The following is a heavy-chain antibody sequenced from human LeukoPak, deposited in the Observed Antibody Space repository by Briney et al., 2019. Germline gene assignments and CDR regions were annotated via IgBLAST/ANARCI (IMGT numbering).Heavy chain of an antibody. J-gene: IGHJ5*02. Sequence: PSETLSLTCTVSGGSISSGDYYWSWIRQPPGKGLEWIGYIYYSGSTYYNPSLKSRVTISVDTSKNQFSLKLSSVTAADTAVYYCASKYSSSWYGWFDPWGQGTLATVSS. CDR1: GGSISSGDYY. CDR2: IYYSGST. CDR3: ASKYSSSWYGWFDP. D-gene: IGHD6-13*01. V-gene: IGHV4-30-4*01.